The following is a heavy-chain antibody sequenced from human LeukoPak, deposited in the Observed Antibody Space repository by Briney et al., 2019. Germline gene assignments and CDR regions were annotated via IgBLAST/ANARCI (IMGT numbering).Heavy chain of an antibody. V-gene: IGHV5-51*01. CDR3: ARVMYGGKEGTFDY. D-gene: IGHD4-23*01. J-gene: IGHJ4*02. CDR1: GYSFTNYW. CDR2: INPADSDT. Sequence: GESLKISCKGSGYSFTNYWIGWVRQMPGKGLEWMGIINPADSDTRKSPAFHGQVTISADKSISTAYLQWSSLKAADSAMYYSARVMYGGKEGTFDYWGQGTLVTVSS.